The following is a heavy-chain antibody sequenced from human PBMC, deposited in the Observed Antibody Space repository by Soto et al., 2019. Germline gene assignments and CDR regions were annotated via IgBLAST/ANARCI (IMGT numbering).Heavy chain of an antibody. J-gene: IGHJ5*02. CDR3: ARDRTGCIDL. Sequence: SRNVSITCAVYGGSISSGGYSWSWIRQPPGKGLEWIGYIYHSGSTYYNPSLKSRVTISVDRSKNQFSLKLSSVTAADTAVYYCARDRTGCIDLPDQGILLTV. V-gene: IGHV4-30-2*01. CDR1: GGSISSGGYS. CDR2: IYHSGST. D-gene: IGHD1-1*01.